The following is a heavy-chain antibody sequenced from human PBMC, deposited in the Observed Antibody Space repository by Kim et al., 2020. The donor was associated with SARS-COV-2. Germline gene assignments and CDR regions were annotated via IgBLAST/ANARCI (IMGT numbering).Heavy chain of an antibody. D-gene: IGHD3-10*01. CDR3: AITTYYYGSGSGYFEH. Sequence: DSVKGRFTISRHTTNNTLYLQMNSLRPEDTAVYYCAITTYYYGSGSGYFEHWGQGALVTVSS. J-gene: IGHJ4*02. V-gene: IGHV3-53*04.